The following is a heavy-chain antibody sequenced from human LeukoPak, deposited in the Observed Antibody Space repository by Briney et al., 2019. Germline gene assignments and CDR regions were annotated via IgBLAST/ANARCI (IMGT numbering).Heavy chain of an antibody. V-gene: IGHV5-51*01. CDR3: ARHGPYSGSYGY. D-gene: IGHD1-26*01. CDR2: VYPDDSDT. CDR1: GYSFSNYW. J-gene: IGHJ4*02. Sequence: GKSLKISCKGSGYSFSNYWIGWVRQMPGKGLEWMGGVYPDDSDTTYSASFQGQLTISADKSISTAYLQWSSLKASDTAIYYCARHGPYSGSYGYWGQGTLVTFSS.